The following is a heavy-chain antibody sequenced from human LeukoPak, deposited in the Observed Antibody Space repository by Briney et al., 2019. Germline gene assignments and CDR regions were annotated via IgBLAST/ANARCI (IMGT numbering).Heavy chain of an antibody. D-gene: IGHD2-2*01. CDR1: GGSFSGYY. V-gene: IGHV4-34*01. J-gene: IGHJ6*03. CDR3: ARGVVVVPAAYNYYYYMDV. Sequence: SETLSLTCAVYGGSFSGYYWSWIRQPPGKGLEWIGEINHSGFTNYNPSLKSRVTMSIDTSKNQFSLKLSSVTAADTAVHYCARGVVVVPAAYNYYYYMDVWGKGTTVTVSS. CDR2: INHSGFT.